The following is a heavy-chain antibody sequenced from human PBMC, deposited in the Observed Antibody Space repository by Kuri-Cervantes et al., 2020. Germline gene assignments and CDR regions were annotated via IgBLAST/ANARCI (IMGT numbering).Heavy chain of an antibody. V-gene: IGHV3-30-3*01. CDR1: GFTFSSYA. CDR3: ARAPKFGRATSNPHFDY. D-gene: IGHD3/OR15-3a*01. Sequence: GGSLRLSCAASGFTFSSYAMHWVRQAPGKGLEWVAVISYDGSNKYYADSVKGRFTISRDNSKNTLYLQMNSLRAEDTAVYYCARAPKFGRATSNPHFDYWGQGTLVTVSS. J-gene: IGHJ4*02. CDR2: ISYDGSNK.